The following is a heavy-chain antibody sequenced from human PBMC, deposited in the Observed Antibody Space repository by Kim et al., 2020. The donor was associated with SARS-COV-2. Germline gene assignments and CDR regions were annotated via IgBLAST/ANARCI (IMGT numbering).Heavy chain of an antibody. V-gene: IGHV6-1*01. CDR3: ARGRHDDTGPNFDC. CDR1: GDSVSSYAVT. D-gene: IGHD2-8*02. J-gene: IGHJ4*02. CDR2: TYYRSKWST. Sequence: SQTLSLTCAISGDSVSSYAVTWHWIRQSPSRGLEWLGRTYYRSKWSTDYAASVKSRIIINPDTSKNQFSLQLADVTPDDTALYYCARGRHDDTGPNFDCWGQGTLVTVSS.